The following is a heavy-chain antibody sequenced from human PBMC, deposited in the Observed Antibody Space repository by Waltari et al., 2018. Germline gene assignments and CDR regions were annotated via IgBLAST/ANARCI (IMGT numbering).Heavy chain of an antibody. D-gene: IGHD6-19*01. CDR1: GYTFTTYG. CDR3: AKGISGSFDS. V-gene: IGHV1-18*01. J-gene: IGHJ4*02. Sequence: QVRLVQSGAEVKKPGASVKVSCKASGYTFTTYGITFLRQAPGQGLEWMGWIKTNVGHTNFAQKFQGRVTMTRDTSTNTVYMEMRALRSDDTAVYYCAKGISGSFDSWGQGTLVTVSS. CDR2: IKTNVGHT.